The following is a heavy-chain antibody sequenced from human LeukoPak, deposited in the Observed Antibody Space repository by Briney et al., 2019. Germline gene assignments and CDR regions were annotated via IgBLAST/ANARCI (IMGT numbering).Heavy chain of an antibody. CDR1: GLTFSRYW. J-gene: IGHJ4*02. D-gene: IGHD3-22*01. CDR3: ARDFSSGYDSSGYWN. V-gene: IGHV3-74*01. Sequence: GGSLRLSCAASGLTFSRYWMSWVRQAPEKGLVWVSRIRSDGGDTGNADSVKGRFAISRDNAKNTLFLQMNSLRAEDTAVYYCARDFSSGYDSSGYWNWGQGTLVTVSS. CDR2: IRSDGGDT.